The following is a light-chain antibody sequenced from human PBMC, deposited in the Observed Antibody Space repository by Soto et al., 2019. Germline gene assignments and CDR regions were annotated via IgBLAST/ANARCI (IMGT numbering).Light chain of an antibody. V-gene: IGLV2-11*01. CDR2: DVS. CDR3: CSLAGSYTFWV. CDR1: SSDVGDYNY. J-gene: IGLJ3*02. Sequence: QSALTQPRSVSGSPGQSVTISCTGTSSDVGDYNYVSWYQQYPGKAPTLVIYDVSKRPSGVPDSFSGSKSGNTASLTISGLQAEDEAEYYCCSLAGSYTFWVFGGGTKVTVL.